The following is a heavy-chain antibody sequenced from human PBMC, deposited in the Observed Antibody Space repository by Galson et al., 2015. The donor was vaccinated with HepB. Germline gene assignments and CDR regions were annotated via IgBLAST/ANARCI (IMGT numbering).Heavy chain of an antibody. CDR3: ARGGHTVATMYYWFDS. CDR1: GGSFSDSS. D-gene: IGHD5-12*01. V-gene: IGHV4-34*01. CDR2: INHSGST. J-gene: IGHJ5*01. Sequence: ETLSLTCAVYGGSFSDSSWNWIRQPPGKGLEWIGEINHSGSTNYKPFLKSRVTMSVDTSRNQFSLKLNSVTAADTAVYYCARGGHTVATMYYWFDSWGQGTLVTVSS.